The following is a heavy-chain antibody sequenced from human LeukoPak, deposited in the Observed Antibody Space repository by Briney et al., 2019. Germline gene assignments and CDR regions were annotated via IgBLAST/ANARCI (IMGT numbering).Heavy chain of an antibody. V-gene: IGHV4-59*01. CDR2: IYYSGST. Sequence: SETLSLTCTVSSDSISSYYWSWIRQPPGKGLEWIGYIYYSGSTNYNPSLKSRVTISLDRSKNQFSLKLSSVTAADTAVYYCATRGSGSPFDPWGQGTLVTVSS. D-gene: IGHD3-10*01. CDR3: ATRGSGSPFDP. J-gene: IGHJ5*02. CDR1: SDSISSYY.